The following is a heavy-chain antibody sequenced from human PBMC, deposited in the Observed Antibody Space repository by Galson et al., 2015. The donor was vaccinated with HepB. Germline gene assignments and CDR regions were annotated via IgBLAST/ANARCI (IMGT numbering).Heavy chain of an antibody. V-gene: IGHV3-30-3*01. CDR3: PRGGGYYDSDGYSLLFDY. J-gene: IGHJ4*02. D-gene: IGHD3-22*01. CDR2: ISYDGSYK. Sequence: SLRLSCAPSGFTFSDFAMHWVRQAPGKGLEWVTLISYDGSYKSYADSVKGRFSISRDNSKNTLYLQMHSLRAEDTAVYYCPRGGGYYDSDGYSLLFDYWGQGTLVTVSS. CDR1: GFTFSDFA.